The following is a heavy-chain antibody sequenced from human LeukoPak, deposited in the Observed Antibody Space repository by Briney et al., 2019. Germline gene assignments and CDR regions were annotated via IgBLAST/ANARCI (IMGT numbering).Heavy chain of an antibody. D-gene: IGHD1-26*01. CDR3: ARQSYSGSYYNLDY. J-gene: IGHJ4*02. CDR1: GGSISSGGYS. CDR2: IYHSGST. Sequence: SQTLSLTCAVSGGSISSGGYSWSWIRQPPGKGLEWIGYIYHSGSTYYNPSLKSRVTISVDRSKNQFSLKLSSVTAADTAVYYCARQSYSGSYYNLDYWGQGTLVTVSS. V-gene: IGHV4-30-2*01.